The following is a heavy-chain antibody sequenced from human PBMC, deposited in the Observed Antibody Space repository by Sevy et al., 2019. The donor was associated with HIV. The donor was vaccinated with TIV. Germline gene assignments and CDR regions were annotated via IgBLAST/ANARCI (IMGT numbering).Heavy chain of an antibody. CDR2: INSDGSST. Sequence: GGSLRLSCAASGFTFSSYWMHWVRQAPGKGLVWVSRINSDGSSTSYADSVKGRFTISRDNAKNTLYLQMNSLRAEDTAVYYCARHITMVRGVIRPLDAFDIWGQGTMVTVSS. J-gene: IGHJ3*02. CDR1: GFTFSSYW. D-gene: IGHD3-10*01. V-gene: IGHV3-74*01. CDR3: ARHITMVRGVIRPLDAFDI.